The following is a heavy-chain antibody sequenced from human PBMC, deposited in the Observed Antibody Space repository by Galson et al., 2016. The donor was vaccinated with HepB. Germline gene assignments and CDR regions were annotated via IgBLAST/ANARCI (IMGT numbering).Heavy chain of an antibody. V-gene: IGHV3-53*01. CDR1: GFTVSSNY. J-gene: IGHJ4*02. CDR3: ARESRMVRGVITYFFDY. CDR2: IYSGGST. Sequence: SLRLSCAASGFTVSSNYMRWVRQAPGKGLEWVSVIYSGGSTHYADSVKGRFTISRDNSKNTLSLQMNSLRAEDTAVYYCARESRMVRGVITYFFDYWGQGTLVTVSS. D-gene: IGHD3-10*01.